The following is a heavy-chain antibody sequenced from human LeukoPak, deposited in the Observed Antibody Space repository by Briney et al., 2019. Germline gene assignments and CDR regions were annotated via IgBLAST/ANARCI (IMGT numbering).Heavy chain of an antibody. CDR2: IYHSGST. Sequence: SETLSLTCAVSGGSISSGGYSWSWIRQPPGKGLEWIGYIYHSGSTYYNPSRKSRVTISVDRSKNQFSLKLSSVTAADTAVYYCARDLTTRGWYFDLWGRGTLVTVSS. CDR3: ARDLTTRGWYFDL. J-gene: IGHJ2*01. D-gene: IGHD3-9*01. CDR1: GGSISSGGYS. V-gene: IGHV4-30-2*01.